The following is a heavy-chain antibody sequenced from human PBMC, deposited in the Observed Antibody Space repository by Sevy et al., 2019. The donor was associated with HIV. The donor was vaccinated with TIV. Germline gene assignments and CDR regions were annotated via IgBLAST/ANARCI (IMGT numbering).Heavy chain of an antibody. D-gene: IGHD2-8*01. V-gene: IGHV3-7*01. CDR2: IKQDGSEK. CDR3: ARDRCTNGVCYHFDY. Sequence: GGSLRPSCAASGFTFSSYWMSWVRQAPGKGLEWVANIKQDGSEKYYVDSVKGRFTISRDNAKNSLYLQMNSLRAEDTAVYYCARDRCTNGVCYHFDYWGQGTLVTVSS. J-gene: IGHJ4*02. CDR1: GFTFSSYW.